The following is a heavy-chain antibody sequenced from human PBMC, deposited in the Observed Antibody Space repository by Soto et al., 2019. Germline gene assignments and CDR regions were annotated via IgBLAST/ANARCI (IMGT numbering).Heavy chain of an antibody. CDR3: VRGGGAYAGSSLWFDS. CDR2: IGSTGAIT. V-gene: IGHV3-64D*06. CDR1: GFTFSHSA. Sequence: PGGTLRLSCSASGFTFSHSAMHWVRQAPGKGLEYVAAIGSTGAITYYPGSVKGRFIISRDNSKNTLFLQMNSLRPEDTAVYYCVRGGGAYAGSSLWFDSWGQGTLVTVSS. J-gene: IGHJ5*01. D-gene: IGHD3-16*01.